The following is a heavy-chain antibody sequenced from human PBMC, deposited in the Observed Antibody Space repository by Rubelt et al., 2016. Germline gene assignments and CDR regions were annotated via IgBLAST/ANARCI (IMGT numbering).Heavy chain of an antibody. CDR1: GYTFTGYY. J-gene: IGHJ6*02. CDR3: ASLTMTNGMDV. D-gene: IGHD3-22*01. V-gene: IGHV1-46*01. Sequence: QVQLVQSGAEVKKPGASVKVSCKASGYTFTGYYMHWVRQAPGQGLEWMGIINPSGGSTGYAQKCQGRVTMTRDTSTSTVYLELSSLRSEDTAVYYCASLTMTNGMDVWGQGTTVTVSS. CDR2: INPSGGST.